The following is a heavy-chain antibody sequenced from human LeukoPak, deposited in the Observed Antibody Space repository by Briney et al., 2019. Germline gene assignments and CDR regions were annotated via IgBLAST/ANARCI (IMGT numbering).Heavy chain of an antibody. CDR2: ISSSSSTI. CDR3: ARDTYDSGSYYFDY. D-gene: IGHD3-10*01. V-gene: IGHV3-48*04. Sequence: GGPLRLSCAASGFTFRSYSMNWVRQAPGKGLEWVSYISSSSSTIYYADSVKGRFTISRDNAKNSLYLQMNSLRAEDTAVYYCARDTYDSGSYYFDYWGQGTLVTVSS. J-gene: IGHJ4*02. CDR1: GFTFRSYS.